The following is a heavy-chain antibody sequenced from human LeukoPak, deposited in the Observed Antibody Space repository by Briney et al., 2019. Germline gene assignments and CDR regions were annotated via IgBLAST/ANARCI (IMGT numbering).Heavy chain of an antibody. CDR3: ASGPPFLKYFEY. Sequence: GGSLRLSCAASGFTFSTYVMNWFRQAPGKGLEWVSTISVGAEYIFYADSVKGRFTISRDNSNKALYLQMHSLRAEDTALYYCASGPPFLKYFEYWGQGTLVTVSS. D-gene: IGHD3-3*01. CDR2: ISVGAEYI. V-gene: IGHV3-23*01. J-gene: IGHJ4*02. CDR1: GFTFSTYV.